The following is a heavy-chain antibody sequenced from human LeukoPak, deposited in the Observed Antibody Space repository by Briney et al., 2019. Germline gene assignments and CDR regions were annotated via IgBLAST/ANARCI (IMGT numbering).Heavy chain of an antibody. CDR2: IYYSGST. CDR3: ARAYDSSGYYVRGAFDI. D-gene: IGHD3-22*01. J-gene: IGHJ3*02. Sequence: PSETLSLTCTVSGGSISSYYWSWIRQPPGKGLEWIGYIYYSGSTNYNPSLKSRVTISVDTSKNQFSLKLSSVTAADTAVYYCARAYDSSGYYVRGAFDIWGQGTMVTVSS. V-gene: IGHV4-59*13. CDR1: GGSISSYY.